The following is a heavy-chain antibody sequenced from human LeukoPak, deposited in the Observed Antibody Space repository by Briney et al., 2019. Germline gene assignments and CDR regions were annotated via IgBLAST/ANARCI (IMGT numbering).Heavy chain of an antibody. D-gene: IGHD3-10*01. CDR3: ARLGSNVFDH. V-gene: IGHV4-59*01. CDR1: GGSMSPFY. CDR2: IYYSGST. Sequence: SETLSLTCSVSGGSMSPFYWSWIRRPPGKGLEWIGYIYYSGSTNYSPSLKSRLTTSVDTSKNHFSLKLSSVTAADTAVYYCARLGSNVFDHWGQGTLVTVSS. J-gene: IGHJ4*02.